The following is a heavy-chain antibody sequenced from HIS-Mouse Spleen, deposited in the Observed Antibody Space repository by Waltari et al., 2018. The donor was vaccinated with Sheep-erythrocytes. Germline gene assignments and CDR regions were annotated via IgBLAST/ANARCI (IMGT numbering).Heavy chain of an antibody. CDR2: ISQSGGT. Sequence: QVQLQESGPGLVKPSETLSLTCTVSGYPISSVYYSGRLRQPPGKGLEWIGSISQSGGTYYNPSLKSRVTISVDTSKSQFSLKLSSVTAADTAVYYCASQPNWGYWYFDLWGRGTLVTVSS. D-gene: IGHD7-27*01. CDR1: GYPISSVYY. J-gene: IGHJ2*01. CDR3: ASQPNWGYWYFDL. V-gene: IGHV4-38-2*02.